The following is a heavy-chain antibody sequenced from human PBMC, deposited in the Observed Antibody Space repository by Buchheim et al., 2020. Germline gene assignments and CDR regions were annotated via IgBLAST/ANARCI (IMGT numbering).Heavy chain of an antibody. D-gene: IGHD3-22*01. J-gene: IGHJ4*02. CDR2: IYYSGST. CDR3: ARVGDDSSGYYSIHFDY. V-gene: IGHV4-59*01. Sequence: QVQLQESGPGLVKPSETLSLTCTVSGGSISSYYWSWIRQPPGKGLEWIGYIYYSGSTNYNPSLKSRVTISVDTSKNPFSLKLSSVTAADTAVYYCARVGDDSSGYYSIHFDYWGQGTL. CDR1: GGSISSYY.